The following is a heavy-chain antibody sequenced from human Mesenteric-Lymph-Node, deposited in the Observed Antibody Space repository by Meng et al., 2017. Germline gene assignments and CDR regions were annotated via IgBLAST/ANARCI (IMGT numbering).Heavy chain of an antibody. D-gene: IGHD6-13*01. V-gene: IGHV1-69*13. J-gene: IGHJ4*02. CDR2: IIPVFGTA. CDR1: GYTFTGYY. Sequence: SVKVSCKASGYTFTGYYMHWVRQAPGQGLEWMGRIIPVFGTANSAQKFQGRVTITADEITSTAYMELSSLRSEDTAVYYCARGYSSSWYEPLGFDYWGQGTLVTVSS. CDR3: ARGYSSSWYEPLGFDY.